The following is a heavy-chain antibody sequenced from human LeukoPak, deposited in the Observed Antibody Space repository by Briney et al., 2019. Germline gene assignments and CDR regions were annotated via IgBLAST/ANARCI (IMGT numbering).Heavy chain of an antibody. CDR1: GGSISSYYW. D-gene: IGHD4-17*01. J-gene: IGHJ4*02. CDR3: ARILSDYGDYYFDY. V-gene: IGHV2-26*01. Sequence: ETLSLTCTVSGGSISSYYWSWIRQPPGKALEWLAHIFSNDEKSYSTSLESRLTISKDTSKSQVVLTMTNMDPVDTATYYCARILSDYGDYYFDYWGQGTLVTVSS. CDR2: IFSNDEK.